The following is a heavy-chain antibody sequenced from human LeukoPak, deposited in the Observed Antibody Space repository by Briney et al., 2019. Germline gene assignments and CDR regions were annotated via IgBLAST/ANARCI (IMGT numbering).Heavy chain of an antibody. V-gene: IGHV3-21*01. CDR1: GFTFSSYS. J-gene: IGHJ6*02. Sequence: GGSLRLSCAASGFTFSSYSMNWVRQAPGKGLEWVSSISSSSSYIYYADSVEGRFTISRDNAKNSLHLQMNSLRAEDTAVYYCARDANCSSTSCYRGPGYYYGMDVWGQGTTVTVSS. CDR3: ARDANCSSTSCYRGPGYYYGMDV. CDR2: ISSSSSYI. D-gene: IGHD2-2*02.